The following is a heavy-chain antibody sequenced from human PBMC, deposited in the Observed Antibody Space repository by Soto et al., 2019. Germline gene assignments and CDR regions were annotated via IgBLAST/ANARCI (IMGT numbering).Heavy chain of an antibody. CDR3: ARGYALNWHTPHY. V-gene: IGHV4-31*03. J-gene: IGHJ4*02. CDR2: IYYSGST. CDR1: GGSISSGGYY. Sequence: PSETLSLTGTVSGGSISSGGYYWSWIRQHPGKGLEWIGYIYYSGSTYYNPSLKSRVTISADTSKNQFSLKLNFVTAADTAVYYCARGYALNWHTPHYWGQGTLVTVSS. D-gene: IGHD1-1*01.